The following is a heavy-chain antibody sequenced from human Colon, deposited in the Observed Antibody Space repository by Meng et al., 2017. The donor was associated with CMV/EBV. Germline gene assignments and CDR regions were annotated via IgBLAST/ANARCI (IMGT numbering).Heavy chain of an antibody. CDR2: IYVNGKT. CDR3: ARSGFPPNGLFPEQRYDP. J-gene: IGHJ5*02. CDR1: GFSVGSNY. V-gene: IGHV3-53*01. Sequence: GGSLRLSSAASGFSVGSNYMTWIRQTPERGLEWVSVIYVNGKTEYVESVKGRFTISRDSSKNILYLQMNSLRVEDTAIYYCARSGFPPNGLFPEQRYDPWGQGTLVTVSS. D-gene: IGHD2-8*01.